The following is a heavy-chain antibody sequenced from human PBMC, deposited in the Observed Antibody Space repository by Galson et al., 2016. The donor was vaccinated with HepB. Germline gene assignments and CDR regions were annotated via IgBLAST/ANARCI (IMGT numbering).Heavy chain of an antibody. CDR3: ARESTGSYFD. J-gene: IGHJ4*02. D-gene: IGHD3-10*01. V-gene: IGHV3-7*01. CDR1: GFILNSDW. CDR2: IRADGSVQ. Sequence: SLRLSCAASGFILNSDWTNWVRQTPGKGLEWVANIRADGSVQYYVDSVRGRFTISRDSAKNSLYLQMSGLRVEETAVYYCARESTGSYFDWGQGTLVTVSS.